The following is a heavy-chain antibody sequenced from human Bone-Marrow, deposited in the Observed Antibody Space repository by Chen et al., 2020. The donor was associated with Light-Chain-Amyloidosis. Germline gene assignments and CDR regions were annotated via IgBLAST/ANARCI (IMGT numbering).Heavy chain of an antibody. CDR1: GFTLNTYW. CDR2: MPTDVTKT. Sequence: EVQLVESGGALVQPGGSLRLSCAASGFTLNTYWMHWVRQPPGGGLVWVARMPTDVTKTVYADSVKSRFTSSRDDAKITLYLEMNSLRVEDTGLYFCARDRGRFSYNRGGLDSWGQGTLVTVSS. J-gene: IGHJ4*02. CDR3: ARDRGRFSYNRGGLDS. D-gene: IGHD3-10*01. V-gene: IGHV3-74*02.